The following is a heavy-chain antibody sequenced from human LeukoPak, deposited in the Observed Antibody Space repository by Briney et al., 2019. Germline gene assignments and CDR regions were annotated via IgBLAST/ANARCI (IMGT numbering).Heavy chain of an antibody. CDR3: AILVERWKNFDN. Sequence: PGGSLRLSCAASGFTFSSYAMSWVRQAPGKGLEWVSAISGSGGSIYYADSVKGRFTISRDNSKNTLYLQMNSLRAEDTAVYYCAILVERWKNFDNWGQGTLVTVSS. CDR1: GFTFSSYA. CDR2: ISGSGGSI. J-gene: IGHJ4*02. V-gene: IGHV3-23*01. D-gene: IGHD5-24*01.